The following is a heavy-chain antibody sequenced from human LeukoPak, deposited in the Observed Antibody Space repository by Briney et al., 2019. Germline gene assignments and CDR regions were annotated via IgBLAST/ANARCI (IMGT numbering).Heavy chain of an antibody. V-gene: IGHV3-66*04. J-gene: IGHJ4*01. CDR2: IYSGGST. CDR3: ARQGDDY. D-gene: IGHD3-16*01. Sequence: AGGSLRLSCAASGLTFSNAWMSWVRQAPGKGLEWVSLIYSGGSTYYADSVKGRFTISRDNSKNTLYLQMNSLRAEDTAVYYCARQGDDYWGHGTLVTVSS. CDR1: GLTFSNAW.